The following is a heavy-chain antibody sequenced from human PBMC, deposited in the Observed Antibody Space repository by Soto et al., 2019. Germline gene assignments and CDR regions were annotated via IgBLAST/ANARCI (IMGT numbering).Heavy chain of an antibody. CDR3: AGGGVRGVITRTRDYYGMDV. CDR1: GGSISSSSYY. V-gene: IGHV4-39*01. D-gene: IGHD3-10*01. CDR2: IYYSGSP. J-gene: IGHJ6*02. Sequence: PSETLSLTCTVSGGSISSSSYYWGWIRQPPGKGLEWIGSIYYSGSPYYNPSLKSRVTISVDTSKNQFSLKLSSVTAADTAVYYCAGGGVRGVITRTRDYYGMDVWGQGTTVTVSS.